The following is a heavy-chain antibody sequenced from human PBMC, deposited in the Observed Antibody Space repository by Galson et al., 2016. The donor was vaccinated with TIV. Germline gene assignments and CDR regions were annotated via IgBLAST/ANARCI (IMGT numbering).Heavy chain of an antibody. Sequence: SLRLSCAASRFTVSDNYMTWVRRAPGKGLEWVSMIHSGCGTHYADSVKARITISRDNSKYTLYLHMNSLRAEDTAVYYCARERRFCGNECYLYYYYGMDVWGQGTTVTVSS. CDR2: IHSGCGT. D-gene: IGHD2-21*01. CDR1: RFTVSDNY. V-gene: IGHV3-66*02. CDR3: ARERRFCGNECYLYYYYGMDV. J-gene: IGHJ6*02.